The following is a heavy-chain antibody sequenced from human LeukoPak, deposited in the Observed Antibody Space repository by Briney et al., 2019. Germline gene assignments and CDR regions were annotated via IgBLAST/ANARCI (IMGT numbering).Heavy chain of an antibody. CDR3: ARGGMSDYGDEDAFDI. CDR1: GYSISSGYY. J-gene: IGHJ3*02. V-gene: IGHV4-38-2*02. CDR2: IYHSGST. Sequence: PSETLSLTCTVSGYSISSGYYWGWIRQPPGKGLEWIGSIYHSGSTYYNPSLKSRVTISVDTSKNQFSLKLSSVTAADTAVYYCARGGMSDYGDEDAFDIWGQGTMVTVSS. D-gene: IGHD4-17*01.